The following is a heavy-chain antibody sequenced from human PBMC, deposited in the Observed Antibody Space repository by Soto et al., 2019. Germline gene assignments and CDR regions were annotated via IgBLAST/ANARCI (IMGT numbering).Heavy chain of an antibody. J-gene: IGHJ4*02. CDR3: ARRSIVSGNGGLDF. CDR2: VXXDXTXT. CDR1: GFTFSGHW. D-gene: IGHD1-26*01. V-gene: IGHV3-74*01. Sequence: GGSPRLSCAASGFTFSGHWMHWVRLVPGKGLEXVSRVXXDXTXTXYXXXXKGRFTISRDNVKSTLYLQMSGLRAEDTAVYYCARRSIVSGNGGLDFWGQGVLVTVSS.